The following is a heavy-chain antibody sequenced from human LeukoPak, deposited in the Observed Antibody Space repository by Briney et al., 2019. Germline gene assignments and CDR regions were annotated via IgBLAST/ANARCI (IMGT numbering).Heavy chain of an antibody. Sequence: PSETLSLTCAVYGGSFSGYYWSWIRQPPGKGLEWIGEINHSGSTNYNPSLKSRVTISVDTSKNQFSLKLSSVTAADTAVYYCARGPALGSGSYYNSWFDPWGQGTLVTVSS. J-gene: IGHJ5*02. V-gene: IGHV4-34*01. CDR1: GGSFSGYY. CDR3: ARGPALGSGSYYNSWFDP. CDR2: INHSGST. D-gene: IGHD3-10*02.